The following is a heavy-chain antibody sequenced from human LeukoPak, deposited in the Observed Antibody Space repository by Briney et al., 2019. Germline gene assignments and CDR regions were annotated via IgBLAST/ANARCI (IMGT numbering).Heavy chain of an antibody. V-gene: IGHV3-23*01. D-gene: IGHD6-19*01. CDR3: ANRSGYTTGWFFDF. Sequence: GGSLKLSCAASGFTFSSYAMSWVRQAPGKGLEWVSSISGSGDNTYYAESVKGRFTISRDNSKNTLFLQMNSLRAEDTAVFYCANRSGYTTGWFFDFWGQGTLVTVSS. J-gene: IGHJ4*02. CDR2: ISGSGDNT. CDR1: GFTFSSYA.